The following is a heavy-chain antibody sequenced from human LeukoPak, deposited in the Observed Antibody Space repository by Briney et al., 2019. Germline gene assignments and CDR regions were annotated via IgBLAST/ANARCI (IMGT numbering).Heavy chain of an antibody. J-gene: IGHJ4*02. CDR1: GGTFSSYA. D-gene: IGHD3-22*01. Sequence: ASVKVSCKASGGTFSSYAISWVRQAPGQGLEWMGGIIPIFGTANYAQKFQGRVTITADESTSTAYMELSSLRSDDTAVYYCARALPFSYYYDSSGYQTFDYWGQGTLVTVSS. V-gene: IGHV1-69*13. CDR2: IIPIFGTA. CDR3: ARALPFSYYYDSSGYQTFDY.